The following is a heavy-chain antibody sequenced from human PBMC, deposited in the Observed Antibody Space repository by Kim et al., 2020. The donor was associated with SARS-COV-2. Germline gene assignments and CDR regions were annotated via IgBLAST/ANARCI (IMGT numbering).Heavy chain of an antibody. CDR2: IYHSGST. CDR3: ARDPEDGPSSGYYFGPQNGGGY. V-gene: IGHV4-4*02. J-gene: IGHJ4*02. Sequence: SETLSLTCAVSGGSISSSNWWSWVRQPPGKGLEWIGEIYHSGSTNYNPSLKSRVTISVDKSKNQFSLKLSSVTAADTAVYYCARDPEDGPSSGYYFGPQNGGGYWGQGTLVTVSS. CDR1: GGSISSSNW. D-gene: IGHD3-22*01.